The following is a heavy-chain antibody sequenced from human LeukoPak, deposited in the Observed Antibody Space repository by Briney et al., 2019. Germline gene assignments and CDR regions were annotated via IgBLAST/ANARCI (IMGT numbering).Heavy chain of an antibody. V-gene: IGHV3-66*01. CDR3: ARGSGGGWNNDIDY. Sequence: GGSLRLSCAASGFTVSSNYMGWVRQAPGKGLEWVSVMYSGGSTYYGDSVKGRFTISRDNSKNTLYLQMNSLRAEDTAVYYCARGSGGGWNNDIDYWGQGTLVTVSS. J-gene: IGHJ4*02. D-gene: IGHD6-19*01. CDR1: GFTVSSNY. CDR2: MYSGGST.